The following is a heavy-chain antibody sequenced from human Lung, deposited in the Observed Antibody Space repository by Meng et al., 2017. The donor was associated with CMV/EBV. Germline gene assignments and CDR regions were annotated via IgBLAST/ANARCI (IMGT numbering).Heavy chain of an antibody. D-gene: IGHD3-3*01. CDR3: ARDRVPEPPLEWPQLWGGNF. J-gene: IGHJ4*02. V-gene: IGHV3-21*01. Sequence: ESXKISXAASGFTFSRYTMNWVRQAPGKGPEWVSSISSSSGYIYYADSVKGRFTISRDNAKNSLFLQMRSLRAEDTAVYYCARDRVPEPPLEWPQLWGGNFWGQGXLVTVSS. CDR1: GFTFSRYT. CDR2: ISSSSGYI.